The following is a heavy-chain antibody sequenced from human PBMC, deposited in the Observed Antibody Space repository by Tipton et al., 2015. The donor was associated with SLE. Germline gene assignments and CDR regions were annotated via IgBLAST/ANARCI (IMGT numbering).Heavy chain of an antibody. J-gene: IGHJ4*02. CDR1: GGSISSGSYY. D-gene: IGHD1-26*01. CDR3: ARDRGWELPLDY. V-gene: IGHV4-61*09. CDR2: ICTSGST. Sequence: TLSLTCTLSGGSISSGSYYWSWIRQPAGKGLEWNGHICTSGSTNYNPSLQSRVTRSVDKSKNQFSLTLSSVTAADTAVYYCARDRGWELPLDYWGQGTLVTVSS.